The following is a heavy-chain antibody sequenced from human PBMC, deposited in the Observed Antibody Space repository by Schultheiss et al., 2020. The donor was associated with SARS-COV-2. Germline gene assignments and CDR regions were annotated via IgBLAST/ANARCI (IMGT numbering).Heavy chain of an antibody. D-gene: IGHD3-10*01. V-gene: IGHV4-30-2*01. CDR1: GGSISSGGSS. Sequence: SCAVSGGSISSGGSSWSWIRQPPGKGLEWIGYIYHHGSTYYNPSLKSRVTISVDRSKNQFSLELSSVTAADTAVYYCARGSYSFDSGLYSFDYWGQGTLVTVSS. CDR3: ARGSYSFDSGLYSFDY. J-gene: IGHJ4*02. CDR2: IYHHGST.